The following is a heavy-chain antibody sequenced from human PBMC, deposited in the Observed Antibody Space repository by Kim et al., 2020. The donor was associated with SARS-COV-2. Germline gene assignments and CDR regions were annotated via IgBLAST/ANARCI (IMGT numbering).Heavy chain of an antibody. CDR1: GFTFSSYS. V-gene: IGHV3-48*02. CDR2: ISSSSSTI. D-gene: IGHD3-22*01. CDR3: AREFYDSSGYYPCD. Sequence: GGSLRLSCAASGFTFSSYSMNWVRQAPGKGLEWVSYISSSSSTIYYADSVKGRFTISRDNAKNSLYLQMNSLRDEDTAVYYCAREFYDSSGYYPCDWGQGTLVTVSS. J-gene: IGHJ4*02.